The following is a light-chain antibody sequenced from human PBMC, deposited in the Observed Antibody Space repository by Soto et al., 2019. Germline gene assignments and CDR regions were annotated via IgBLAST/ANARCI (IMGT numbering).Light chain of an antibody. CDR3: SSYTTTSTLV. V-gene: IGLV2-14*01. CDR2: EVR. Sequence: QSALTQPASVSGSPGQSITIACTGPNSDVGSYNLVSWYQQRPGEAPKLIISEVRNRPSGISYRFTDSKSGNTASLTISGLQAEDEADYYCSSYTTTSTLVFGGGTKLTVL. J-gene: IGLJ3*02. CDR1: NSDVGSYNL.